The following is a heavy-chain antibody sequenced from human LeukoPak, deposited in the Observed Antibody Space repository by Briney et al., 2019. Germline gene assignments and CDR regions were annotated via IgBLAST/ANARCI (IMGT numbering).Heavy chain of an antibody. CDR2: INPNSGGT. Sequence: ASVQVSCKASGYTFTGYYMHWVRQAPGQGLEWMGWINPNSGGTNYAQKFQGRVTMTRDTSISTAYMELSRLRSDDTAVYYCARVDYGDYPFDYWGQGTLVTVSS. V-gene: IGHV1-2*02. CDR3: ARVDYGDYPFDY. J-gene: IGHJ4*02. D-gene: IGHD4-17*01. CDR1: GYTFTGYY.